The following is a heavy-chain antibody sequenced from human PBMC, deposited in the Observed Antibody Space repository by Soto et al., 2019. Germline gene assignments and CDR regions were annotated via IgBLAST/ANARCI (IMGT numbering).Heavy chain of an antibody. CDR1: GFTFSSYS. J-gene: IGHJ6*03. CDR3: ARDAHYSNYPNCYYYMDV. Sequence: EVQLVESGGGLVQPGGSLRLSCAASGFTFSSYSMNWVRQAPGKGLEWVSYISSSSSTIYYADSVKGRFTISRDNAKNSLYLQMNSLRAEDMAVYYCARDAHYSNYPNCYYYMDVWGKGTTVTVSS. V-gene: IGHV3-48*01. D-gene: IGHD4-4*01. CDR2: ISSSSSTI.